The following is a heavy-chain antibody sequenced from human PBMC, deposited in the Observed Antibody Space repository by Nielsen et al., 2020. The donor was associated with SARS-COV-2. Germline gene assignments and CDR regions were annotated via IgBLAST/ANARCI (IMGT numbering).Heavy chain of an antibody. CDR3: ARVPPRRDAFDI. CDR1: GYTFTSYY. V-gene: IGHV1-46*01. Sequence: ASVNVSCKASGYTFTSYYMHWVRQAPGQGLEWMGIINPSGGSTSYAQKFQGRVTMTRDTSTSTVYMELSSLRSEDTAVYYCARVPPRRDAFDIWGQGTMVTVSS. CDR2: INPSGGST. J-gene: IGHJ3*02.